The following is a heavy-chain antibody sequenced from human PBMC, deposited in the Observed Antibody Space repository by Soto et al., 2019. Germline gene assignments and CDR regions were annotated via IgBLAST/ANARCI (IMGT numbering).Heavy chain of an antibody. Sequence: GALSLSCVTSGFSITSFAMSWVRQAPGKGLEWASAISASGGSTYADSVKGRFTISRDNSKNTLYLQMNSLRAEDTAVYYCATYLTGYYRTYYYYGMDVWGQGTTVTVSS. D-gene: IGHD3-9*01. CDR1: GFSITSFA. V-gene: IGHV3-23*01. CDR3: ATYLTGYYRTYYYYGMDV. J-gene: IGHJ6*02. CDR2: ISASGGST.